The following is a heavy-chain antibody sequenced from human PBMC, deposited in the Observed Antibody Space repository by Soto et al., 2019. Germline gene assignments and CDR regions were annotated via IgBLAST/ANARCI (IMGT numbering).Heavy chain of an antibody. CDR2: VTHSRTA. CDR1: GGSIETGAFS. V-gene: IGHV4-30-2*01. CDR3: ARIPWAQSSLDY. J-gene: IGHJ4*02. D-gene: IGHD6-19*01. Sequence: PSETLSPTCAVFGGSIETGAFSLSWIRQPPGKGLEWIGYVTHSRTASSIPSLNGRLTLSVYSSQTQFSLKLTSVTAAASAFYYCARIPWAQSSLDYWGRGILVTVSS.